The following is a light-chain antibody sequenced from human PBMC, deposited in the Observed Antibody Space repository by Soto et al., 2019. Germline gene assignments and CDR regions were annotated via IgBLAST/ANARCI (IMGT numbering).Light chain of an antibody. J-gene: IGKJ1*01. V-gene: IGKV4-1*01. CDR1: QSFLYSSNNKNY. CDR2: WAS. CDR3: QQYYSTPRT. Sequence: DIVMTHSPDSLAVSLGERSTINCKSSQSFLYSSNNKNYLAWYQQKPGQPPKLLIYWASTRESGVPDRFSGSGSGTDFTLTISSLQAEDVAVYYCQQYYSTPRTFGQGTKVDI.